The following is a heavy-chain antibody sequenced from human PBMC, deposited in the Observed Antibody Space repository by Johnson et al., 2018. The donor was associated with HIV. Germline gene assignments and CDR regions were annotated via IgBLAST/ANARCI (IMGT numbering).Heavy chain of an antibody. CDR3: GRGKDVDYHDSSGYYVEAFDI. D-gene: IGHD3-22*01. Sequence: QVQLVESGGGVVQPGRSLRLSCAASGFTFSSYGLHWVRQAPGKGLEWVAVISYDGSNKYYADSVKGRFTISSDNSKNTLYLQMNSLRAGDTAVYYCGRGKDVDYHDSSGYYVEAFDIWGQGTMVTVSS. CDR2: ISYDGSNK. V-gene: IGHV3-33*08. J-gene: IGHJ3*02. CDR1: GFTFSSYG.